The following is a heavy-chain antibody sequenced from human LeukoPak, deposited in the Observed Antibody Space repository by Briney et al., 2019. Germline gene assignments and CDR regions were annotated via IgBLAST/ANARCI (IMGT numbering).Heavy chain of an antibody. CDR2: IYYSGST. J-gene: IGHJ3*02. V-gene: IGHV4-59*01. Sequence: PSETLSLTCTVSGGSISSYYWSWIRQPPGKGLEWIGYIYYSGSTNYNPSLKSRVTISVDTSKNQFSLKLSSVTAADTAVYYCARGSDWNYGPDAFDIWGQGTMVTVSS. CDR1: GGSISSYY. D-gene: IGHD1-7*01. CDR3: ARGSDWNYGPDAFDI.